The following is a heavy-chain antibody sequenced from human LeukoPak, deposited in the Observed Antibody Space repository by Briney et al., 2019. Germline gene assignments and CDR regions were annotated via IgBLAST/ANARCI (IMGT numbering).Heavy chain of an antibody. CDR2: IYYSGST. CDR3: ARKSSSWDNWFDP. CDR1: GGSISSYY. Sequence: PSETLFLTCTVSGGSISSYYWSWIRQPPGKGLECIGYIYYSGSTNYNPSLKSRVTISVDTSKNQFSLKLSSVTAADTAVYYCARKSSSWDNWFDPWGQGTLVTVSS. D-gene: IGHD6-13*01. J-gene: IGHJ5*02. V-gene: IGHV4-59*01.